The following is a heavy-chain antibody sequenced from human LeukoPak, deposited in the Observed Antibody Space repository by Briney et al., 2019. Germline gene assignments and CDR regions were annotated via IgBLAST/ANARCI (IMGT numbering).Heavy chain of an antibody. Sequence: SETLSLTCTVSGGFISSYYWTWIRQPPGKGLEWIGYVFYTGSTNYNPSLKSRVTISVDTSKNQFSLRLSSMTAADTAVYYCTRVQFAYIYGLFDYWGQGTLVTVSS. V-gene: IGHV4-59*08. CDR2: VFYTGST. D-gene: IGHD5-18*01. CDR1: GGFISSYY. CDR3: TRVQFAYIYGLFDY. J-gene: IGHJ4*02.